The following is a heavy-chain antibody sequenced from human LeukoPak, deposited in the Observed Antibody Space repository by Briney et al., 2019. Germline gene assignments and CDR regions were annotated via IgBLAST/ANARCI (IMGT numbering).Heavy chain of an antibody. Sequence: GGSLRLSCAASGFSLSTNYMSWVRHAPRKGLEWGSIMYSDGSTKCADSVKGRFTISRDNSKNTLYLQMNSLSAEDTAVYYCAGYYGGKFDYWGQGTVVTVSS. V-gene: IGHV3-66*02. CDR3: AGYYGGKFDY. CDR2: MYSDGST. J-gene: IGHJ4*02. D-gene: IGHD4-23*01. CDR1: GFSLSTNY.